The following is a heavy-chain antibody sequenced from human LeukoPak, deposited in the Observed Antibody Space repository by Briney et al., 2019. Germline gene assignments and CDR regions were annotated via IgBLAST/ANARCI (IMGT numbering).Heavy chain of an antibody. Sequence: PSETLSLTCSVSGGSANSFFWSWIRQSPGKPLEWFGYITYSGSANYKPSLKSRVTISLDSSKNQVSLRLTSVTAADTAVYYCARVPYSDRIEFYYMDVWGKGTTVTVSS. CDR1: GGSANSFF. CDR3: ARVPYSDRIEFYYMDV. J-gene: IGHJ6*03. CDR2: ITYSGSA. V-gene: IGHV4-59*02. D-gene: IGHD6-13*01.